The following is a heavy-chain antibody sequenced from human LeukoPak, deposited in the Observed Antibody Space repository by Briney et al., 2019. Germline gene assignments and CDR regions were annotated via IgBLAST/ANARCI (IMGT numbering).Heavy chain of an antibody. J-gene: IGHJ5*01. Sequence: GGSLRLSCAASGFTFSNACMSWVRQAPGKGLEWVGRIKSKTDGAPTDHAPPVNGRFTISRDHSTHTLYLQTNSLTKAHPAVSYCTTDHDGHWFDSWGQGTLLTVSS. CDR3: TTDHDGHWFDS. CDR2: IKSKTDGAPT. V-gene: IGHV3-15*01. CDR1: GFTFSNAC.